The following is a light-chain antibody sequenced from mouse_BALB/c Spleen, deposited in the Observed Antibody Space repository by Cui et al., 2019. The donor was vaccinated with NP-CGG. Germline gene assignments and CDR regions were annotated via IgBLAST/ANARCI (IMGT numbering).Light chain of an antibody. CDR1: TGAVISSNY. CDR2: GTN. V-gene: IGLV1*01. CDR3: ALWYSNHWV. J-gene: IGLJ1*01. Sequence: HAGVTQEGALTTSPGETVTLTCRSSTGAVISSNYANWVQEKPDHLFTGLIGGTNNRAPGVPARFSGSLIGDKAALTITGAQTEDEAIYFCALWYSNHWVFGGGTKLTVL.